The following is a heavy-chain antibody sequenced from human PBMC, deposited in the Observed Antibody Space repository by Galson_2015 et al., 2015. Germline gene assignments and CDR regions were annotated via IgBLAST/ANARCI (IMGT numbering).Heavy chain of an antibody. CDR2: ISYDGSNK. V-gene: IGHV3-30*04. CDR1: GFIFSTYA. Sequence: SLRLSCAASGFIFSTYAIHWVRQAPGKGLQWVAVISYDGSNKYYTESVRGRFTISRDDSKNTLYLQMESLRDEDTAVYYCARGGDSGDYASLDHWGHGTLVTVST. J-gene: IGHJ4*01. CDR3: ARGGDSGDYASLDH. D-gene: IGHD4-17*01.